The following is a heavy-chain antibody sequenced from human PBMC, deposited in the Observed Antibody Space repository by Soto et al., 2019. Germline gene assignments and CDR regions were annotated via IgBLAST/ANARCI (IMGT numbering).Heavy chain of an antibody. CDR2: IDHSGAT. CDR3: ARAQTGDHGYGKWFDP. D-gene: IGHD5-12*01. CDR1: GGSISSGDYS. J-gene: IGHJ5*02. V-gene: IGHV4-30-2*01. Sequence: SETLSLTCAVSGGSISSGDYSWSWIRQPPGKGLEWIGYIDHSGATYQHPSLKSRVTISVDRSKNQFSLELTSVTAADTAVYYCARAQTGDHGYGKWFDPWGQGTLVTVSS.